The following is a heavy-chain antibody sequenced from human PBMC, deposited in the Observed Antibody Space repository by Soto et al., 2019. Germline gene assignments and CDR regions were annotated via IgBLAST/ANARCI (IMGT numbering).Heavy chain of an antibody. CDR2: MNPNSGNT. D-gene: IGHD3-9*01. CDR1: GYTFTSYD. CDR3: ATQLRYFDWLLHVRGYYYYMDV. J-gene: IGHJ6*03. Sequence: ASVKVSCKASGYTFTSYDINWVRQATGQGLEWMGWMNPNSGNTGYAQKFQGRVTMTRNTSISTAYMELSSLRSEDTAVYYCATQLRYFDWLLHVRGYYYYMDVSGRGTTVTVSS. V-gene: IGHV1-8*01.